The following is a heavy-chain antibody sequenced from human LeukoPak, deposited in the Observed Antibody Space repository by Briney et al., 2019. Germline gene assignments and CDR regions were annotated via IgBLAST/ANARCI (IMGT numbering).Heavy chain of an antibody. Sequence: GSLRLSCAASGFTFSSYAMSWVRQAPGKGLEWVAVISYDGSNKFYPDSVKGRFTISRDNSKNTLYLQMNSLRAEDTAVYYCARRVYYDSSGYEYWGQGTLVTVSS. CDR2: ISYDGSNK. CDR1: GFTFSSYA. D-gene: IGHD3-22*01. V-gene: IGHV3-30*04. J-gene: IGHJ4*02. CDR3: ARRVYYDSSGYEY.